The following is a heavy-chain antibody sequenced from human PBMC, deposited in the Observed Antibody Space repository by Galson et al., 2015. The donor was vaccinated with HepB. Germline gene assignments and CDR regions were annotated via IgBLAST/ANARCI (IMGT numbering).Heavy chain of an antibody. CDR2: INPSGGST. J-gene: IGHJ5*02. V-gene: IGHV1-46*01. D-gene: IGHD6-19*01. CDR3: ARDGEQWPRANWFYP. Sequence: SVKVSCKASGYTFTSYYMHWVRQAPGQGLEWMGIINPSGGSTSYAQKFQGRVTMTRDTSTSTVYLELSSLRSEDTAVYYCARDGEQWPRANWFYPWGQGTLVTVSS. CDR1: GYTFTSYY.